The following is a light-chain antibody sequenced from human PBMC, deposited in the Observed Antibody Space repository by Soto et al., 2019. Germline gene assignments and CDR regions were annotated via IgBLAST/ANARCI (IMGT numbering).Light chain of an antibody. CDR1: SSDVGGYNY. J-gene: IGLJ1*01. CDR2: DVT. Sequence: QSVLTQPPSASGSPGQSVPISCTGTSSDVGGYNYVSWYQQHPGKAPKLIIFDVTERPSGVPDRFSGSKSGNTASLTVSGLQAEDEADYYCCSYAGTNNVFGTGTKVTVL. CDR3: CSYAGTNNV. V-gene: IGLV2-8*01.